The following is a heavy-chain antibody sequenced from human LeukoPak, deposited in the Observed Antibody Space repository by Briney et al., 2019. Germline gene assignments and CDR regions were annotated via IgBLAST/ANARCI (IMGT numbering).Heavy chain of an antibody. V-gene: IGHV4-34*01. J-gene: IGHJ3*02. CDR2: INHSGST. CDR1: GGSFSGYY. Sequence: PSETLSLTCAVYGGSFSGYYWSWIRQPPGKGLEWIGEINHSGSTNYNPSLKSRVTISVDTSKNQFSLKLSSVTAADTAVYYCARVSLSFEGSSGYYYFLAFDIWGQGTMVTVSS. D-gene: IGHD3-22*01. CDR3: ARVSLSFEGSSGYYYFLAFDI.